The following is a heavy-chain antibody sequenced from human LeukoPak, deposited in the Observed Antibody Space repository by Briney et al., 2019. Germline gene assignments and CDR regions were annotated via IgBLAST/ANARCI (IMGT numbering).Heavy chain of an antibody. Sequence: GGSLRLSCAASGFTFSSYAMHWARQAPGKGLEWVAVISYDGSNKYYADSVKGHSKNTLYLQMNSLRAEDTAVYYCAREPQWELLPVVFYFDYWGQGTLVTVSS. CDR3: AREPQWELLPVVFYFDY. CDR1: GFTFSSYA. J-gene: IGHJ4*02. V-gene: IGHV3-30-3*01. D-gene: IGHD1-26*01. CDR2: ISYDGSNK.